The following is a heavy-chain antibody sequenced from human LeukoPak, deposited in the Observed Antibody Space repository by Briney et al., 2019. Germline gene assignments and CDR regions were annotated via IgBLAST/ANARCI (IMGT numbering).Heavy chain of an antibody. CDR1: GGSISGYY. D-gene: IGHD6-13*01. CDR3: ARRRVGAAAATFDY. CDR2: IYYSGST. V-gene: IGHV4-59*01. Sequence: PSETLSLTCTVSGGSISGYYWSWIRQPPGKGLEWIGYIYYSGSTNYNPSLKSRVTISVDTSKNQFSLKLSSVTAADTAVYYCARRRVGAAAATFDYWGQGTLVTVSS. J-gene: IGHJ4*02.